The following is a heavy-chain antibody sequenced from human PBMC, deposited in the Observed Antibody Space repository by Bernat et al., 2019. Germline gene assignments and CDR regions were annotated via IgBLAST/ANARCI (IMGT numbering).Heavy chain of an antibody. Sequence: QVQLVASGGGLVKPGGSLRLSCAASGFTFSDYYMSWIRQAPGKGLDCVSYISSSSSYTNYADPVKGRFTISRDNAKNSLYLQMNSLRAEDTAVYYFASGTSTSAPYMDVWGKGTTVTVSS. CDR3: ASGTSTSAPYMDV. J-gene: IGHJ6*03. V-gene: IGHV3-11*05. CDR2: ISSSSSYT. CDR1: GFTFSDYY.